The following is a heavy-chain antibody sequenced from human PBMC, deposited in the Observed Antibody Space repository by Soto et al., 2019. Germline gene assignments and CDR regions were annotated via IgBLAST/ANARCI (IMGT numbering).Heavy chain of an antibody. CDR2: IIPIFGTA. J-gene: IGHJ6*02. V-gene: IGHV1-69*13. CDR3: ARFGSGAARYYYYGMDV. D-gene: IGHD3-10*01. Sequence: SVKVSCKASGGTFSSYAISWVRQAPGQGLEWVGGIIPIFGTANYAQKFQGRVTITADESTSTAYMELSSLRSEDTAVYYCARFGSGAARYYYYGMDVWGQGTTVTVSS. CDR1: GGTFSSYA.